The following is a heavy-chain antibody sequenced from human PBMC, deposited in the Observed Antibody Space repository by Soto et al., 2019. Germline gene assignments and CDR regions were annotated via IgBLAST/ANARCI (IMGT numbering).Heavy chain of an antibody. V-gene: IGHV1-2*02. CDR1: GYTFTGYY. D-gene: IGHD6-19*01. CDR2: INPNSGGT. J-gene: IGHJ5*02. Sequence: WASVKVSCKASGYTFTGYYMHWVRQAPGQGLEWMGWINPNSGGTNYAQKFQGRVTMTRDTSISTAYMELSRLRSDDTAVYYCARDRSSGPGWFDPWGQGTLVTVSS. CDR3: ARDRSSGPGWFDP.